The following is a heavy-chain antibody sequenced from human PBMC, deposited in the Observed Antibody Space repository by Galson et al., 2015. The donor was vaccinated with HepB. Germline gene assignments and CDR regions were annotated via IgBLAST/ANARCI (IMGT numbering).Heavy chain of an antibody. V-gene: IGHV3-30*18. CDR1: GFTFSTYG. CDR2: ISYDGSNK. Sequence: SLRLSCAASGFTFSTYGMHWVRQAPGKGLEWVALISYDGSNKYYADSVKGRFTISRDNSKNTLFLQMNSLRTEDTAVYYWAKGWFGDLYSFDYWGQGTLVTVSS. D-gene: IGHD3-10*01. CDR3: AKGWFGDLYSFDY. J-gene: IGHJ4*02.